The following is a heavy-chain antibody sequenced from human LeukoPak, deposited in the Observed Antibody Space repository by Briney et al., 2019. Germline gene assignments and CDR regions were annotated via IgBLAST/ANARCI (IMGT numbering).Heavy chain of an antibody. J-gene: IGHJ4*02. CDR1: GGTFSSYA. D-gene: IGHD3-10*01. Sequence: SVKVSCKASGGTFSSYAISWVRQAPGQGLEWMGGIIPIFGTANYAQKFQGRVTITADESTSTAYMELSSLRSEDTAVYYCARAYGFGELHFDYWGQGTLVTVSS. V-gene: IGHV1-69*13. CDR2: IIPIFGTA. CDR3: ARAYGFGELHFDY.